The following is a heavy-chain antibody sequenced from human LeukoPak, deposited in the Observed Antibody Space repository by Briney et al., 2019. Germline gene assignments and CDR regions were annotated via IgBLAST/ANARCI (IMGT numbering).Heavy chain of an antibody. CDR3: AREPHSGSYYNLDY. Sequence: ASVKVSCKASGYTFTGNLMHWVRQAPGQGLEWMGSINPNSGDTKYAQEFQGRVTMTRDTPISTAYVELSRLRSDDTAVYFCAREPHSGSYYNLDYWGQGTLVTVSS. CDR1: GYTFTGNL. D-gene: IGHD3-10*01. V-gene: IGHV1-2*02. J-gene: IGHJ4*02. CDR2: INPNSGDT.